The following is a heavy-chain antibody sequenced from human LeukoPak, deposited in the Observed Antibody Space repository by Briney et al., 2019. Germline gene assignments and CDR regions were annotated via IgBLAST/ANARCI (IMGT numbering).Heavy chain of an antibody. CDR3: ARSPSPFGGSGSSAFDY. D-gene: IGHD3-10*01. CDR1: VGTTSSYY. V-gene: IGHV4-59*08. J-gene: IGHJ4*02. CDR2: IYYSGST. Sequence: PGTLCLTCTVSVGTTSSYYWSWIRQPPGQGREWIGYIYYSGSTNYNPSLKSRVTISVDTSKNQFSLKLSSVTAADTAVYYCARSPSPFGGSGSSAFDYWGQGTLVTVSS.